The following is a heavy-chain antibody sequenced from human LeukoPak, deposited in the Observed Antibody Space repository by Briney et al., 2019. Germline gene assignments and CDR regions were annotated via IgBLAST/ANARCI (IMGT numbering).Heavy chain of an antibody. CDR1: GGSISSYY. V-gene: IGHV4-59*12. D-gene: IGHD3-10*01. CDR3: ARVGRSYYNEPIDY. Sequence: SETLSLTCTVSGGSISSYYWSWIRRPPGKGLEWIGYIYHSGSTNYNPSLKSRVTISVDTSKNQFSLKLSSVTAADTAVYYCARVGRSYYNEPIDYWGQGTLVTVSS. J-gene: IGHJ4*02. CDR2: IYHSGST.